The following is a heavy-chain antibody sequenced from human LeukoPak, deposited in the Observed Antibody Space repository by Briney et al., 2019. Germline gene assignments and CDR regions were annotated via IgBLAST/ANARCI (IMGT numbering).Heavy chain of an antibody. V-gene: IGHV4-30-4*01. CDR3: ARRASPDWGSAAYFDY. CDR2: IYYSGST. D-gene: IGHD7-27*01. CDR1: GGSISSGDYY. J-gene: IGHJ4*02. Sequence: SQTLSLTCTVSGGSISSGDYYWSWIRQPPGKGLEWIGYIYYSGSTYYNPSLKSRVTISVDTSKNQFSMKLSSVTAADTAVYYCARRASPDWGSAAYFDYWGQGTLVTVSS.